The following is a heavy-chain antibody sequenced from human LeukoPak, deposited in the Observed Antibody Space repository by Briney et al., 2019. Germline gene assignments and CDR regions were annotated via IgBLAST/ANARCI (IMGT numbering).Heavy chain of an antibody. V-gene: IGHV1-69*05. Sequence: VASVKVSCKASGGTFSSYAISWVRQAPGQGLEWMGGIIPIFGTANYAQKFQGRVTITTDESTSTAYMELSSLRSEDTAVYYCATALPLHRGYWVDAFDIWGQGTMVTVSS. D-gene: IGHD5-12*01. J-gene: IGHJ3*02. CDR3: ATALPLHRGYWVDAFDI. CDR2: IIPIFGTA. CDR1: GGTFSSYA.